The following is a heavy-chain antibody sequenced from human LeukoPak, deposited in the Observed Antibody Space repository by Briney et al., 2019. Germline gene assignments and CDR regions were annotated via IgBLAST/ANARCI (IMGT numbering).Heavy chain of an antibody. V-gene: IGHV1-46*01. J-gene: IGHJ4*02. Sequence: ASVKVSCKASGYTLTSYYIHWVRQAPGQGLEWMGIIDPSGVTTNYAQNFQSRVTMTRDTSTSTVYMELSSLRSEDTAVYYCARVKSETVTTPIQPFDYWGQGTLVTVSS. CDR1: GYTLTSYY. D-gene: IGHD4-17*01. CDR3: ARVKSETVTTPIQPFDY. CDR2: IDPSGVTT.